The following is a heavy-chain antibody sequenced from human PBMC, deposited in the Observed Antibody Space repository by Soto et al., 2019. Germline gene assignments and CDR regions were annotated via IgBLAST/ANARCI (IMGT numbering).Heavy chain of an antibody. CDR1: GFTFNNYA. J-gene: IGHJ4*02. V-gene: IGHV3-30*18. CDR3: AKDYHCTGTRCYRGFVY. D-gene: IGHD2-8*02. Sequence: QEQLVESGGGVVQSGRSLRLSCAASGFTFNNYAMHWVRQAPGKGLEWVAVISYDGSERHYADYLKGRFTISRDNPKNTRYLHMNSLRAEDTAVYYCAKDYHCTGTRCYRGFVYWGQGTLVTVSS. CDR2: ISYDGSER.